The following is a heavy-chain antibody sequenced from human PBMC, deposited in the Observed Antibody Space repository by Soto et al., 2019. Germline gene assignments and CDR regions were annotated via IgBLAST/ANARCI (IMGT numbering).Heavy chain of an antibody. Sequence: QITLKESGPTLVKPTQTLTLTCTFSGFSLNTRGVGVGWIRQPPGKALEWLALISWDGEKRYRPSLKTRLTVTKDTSENQVVLTMTNMDPVDTATYYCVQRRGDHLTGHYYFDFWGQGTLLTVSS. CDR2: ISWDGEK. CDR1: GFSLNTRGVG. V-gene: IGHV2-5*02. J-gene: IGHJ4*02. CDR3: VQRRGDHLTGHYYFDF. D-gene: IGHD3-9*01.